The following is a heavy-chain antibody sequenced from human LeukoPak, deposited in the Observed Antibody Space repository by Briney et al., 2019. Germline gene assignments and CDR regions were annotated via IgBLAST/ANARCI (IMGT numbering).Heavy chain of an antibody. CDR1: SGSISNYC. J-gene: IGHJ4*02. CDR2: IYTTGTT. CDR3: ARLLYHDYGDPRDY. Sequence: SETLSLTCNVSSGSISNYCWNWIRQPAGKGLEWIGRIYTTGTTNYNPSLKSRVTMSVDTSKNQFSLKLSSVTAADTAVYYCARLLYHDYGDPRDYWGQGTLVTVSS. D-gene: IGHD4-17*01. V-gene: IGHV4-4*07.